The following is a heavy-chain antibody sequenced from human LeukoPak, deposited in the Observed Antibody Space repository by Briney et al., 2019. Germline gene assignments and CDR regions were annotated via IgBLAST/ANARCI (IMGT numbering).Heavy chain of an antibody. J-gene: IGHJ4*02. Sequence: ASVKVSCKASGYTFTSYGISWVRQAPGQGLEWMGWISAYNGNTNYAQKLQGRVTMTTDTSTSTAYMELSSLRSEDTAVYYCARAILEWLLYHPFGYWGQGTLVTVSS. CDR1: GYTFTSYG. CDR3: ARAILEWLLYHPFGY. CDR2: ISAYNGNT. V-gene: IGHV1-18*01. D-gene: IGHD3-3*01.